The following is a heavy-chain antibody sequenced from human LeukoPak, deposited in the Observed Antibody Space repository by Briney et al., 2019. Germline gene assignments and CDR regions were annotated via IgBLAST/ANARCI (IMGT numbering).Heavy chain of an antibody. Sequence: GGSLRLSCAASGFTFSTYTMNWVRQAPGKGLEWVSAISGSGGSTHYADSVKGRFTISRDNSKNTLYLQMNSLRAEDTAVYYCAKQQDYDYVWGSYRYQGNFDYWGQGTLVTVSS. D-gene: IGHD3-16*02. CDR2: ISGSGGST. V-gene: IGHV3-23*01. CDR3: AKQQDYDYVWGSYRYQGNFDY. J-gene: IGHJ4*02. CDR1: GFTFSTYT.